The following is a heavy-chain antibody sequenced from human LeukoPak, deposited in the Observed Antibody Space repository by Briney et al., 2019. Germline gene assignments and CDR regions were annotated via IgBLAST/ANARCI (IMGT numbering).Heavy chain of an antibody. V-gene: IGHV3-48*04. J-gene: IGHJ4*02. CDR1: GLTFSSNG. Sequence: PGGSLRLSCAASGLTFSSNGMSWVGQPPGKGLEWVSYISSSGSTIYYADSVKGRFTISRDNAKNSLYLQMNSLRAEDTAVYYCARGIVAAGNIDFWGQGTLVTVSS. D-gene: IGHD6-13*01. CDR3: ARGIVAAGNIDF. CDR2: ISSSGSTI.